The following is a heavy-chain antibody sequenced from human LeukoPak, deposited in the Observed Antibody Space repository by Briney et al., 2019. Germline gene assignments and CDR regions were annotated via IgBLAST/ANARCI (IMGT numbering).Heavy chain of an antibody. CDR2: IYPGDSDT. CDR1: GYSFTNFW. CDR3: ARVYSQSVRLRLGELSFTDY. J-gene: IGHJ4*02. D-gene: IGHD3-16*02. V-gene: IGHV5-51*01. Sequence: GESLKISCKGSGYSFTNFWIGWVRQMPGRGLEWMGIIYPGDSDTRYSPSFQGQVTISADKSISTAYLQWSSLKASDTAMYYCARVYSQSVRLRLGELSFTDYWGQGTLVTVSS.